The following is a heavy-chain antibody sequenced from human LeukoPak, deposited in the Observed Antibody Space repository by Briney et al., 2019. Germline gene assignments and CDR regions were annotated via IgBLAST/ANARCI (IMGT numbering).Heavy chain of an antibody. Sequence: GGSLRLSCTTSGFSFRDYALSWVRQAPGKGLEWVGFIRSKAYAETTEYAASVKGRFTISKDDSKTIAYLQMNSLKTEDTAVYYCARGGDFGVPAPLGIDAFDFWGQGTMVTVSS. CDR1: GFSFRDYA. J-gene: IGHJ3*01. D-gene: IGHD2-2*01. CDR2: IRSKAYAETT. V-gene: IGHV3-49*04. CDR3: ARGGDFGVPAPLGIDAFDF.